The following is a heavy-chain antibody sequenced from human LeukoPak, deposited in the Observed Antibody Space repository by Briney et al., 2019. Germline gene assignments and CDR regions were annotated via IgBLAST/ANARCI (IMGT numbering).Heavy chain of an antibody. Sequence: KAGGSLRLSCAASGFTFSSYSMNWVRQAPGKGLEWVSSISSSSSYIYYADSVKGRFTISRDNAKNSLYLQMNSLRAEDTAVYYCARDGVLTYYYDSSGYYYFDYWGQGTLVTVSS. CDR1: GFTFSSYS. CDR3: ARDGVLTYYYDSSGYYYFDY. V-gene: IGHV3-21*01. J-gene: IGHJ4*02. CDR2: ISSSSSYI. D-gene: IGHD3-22*01.